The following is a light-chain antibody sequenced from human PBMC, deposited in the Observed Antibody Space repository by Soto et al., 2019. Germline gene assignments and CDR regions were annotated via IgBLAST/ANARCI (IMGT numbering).Light chain of an antibody. CDR3: QQYFRYPLT. CDR1: QGISSH. Sequence: AIRMTQSPSSFSASTGDRVTITCRASQGISSHLALYQVKPGKAPRLLIYTASYLESGVPSRFSGSGSGTDFTLTISSLQSEDCAVYYCQQYFRYPLTFGGGTKVEIK. CDR2: TAS. J-gene: IGKJ4*01. V-gene: IGKV1-8*01.